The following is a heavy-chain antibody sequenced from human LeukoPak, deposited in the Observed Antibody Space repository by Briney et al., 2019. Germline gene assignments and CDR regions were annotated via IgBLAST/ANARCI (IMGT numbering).Heavy chain of an antibody. CDR1: GFTFSSYW. D-gene: IGHD5-24*01. V-gene: IGHV3-74*01. CDR3: AREYGFNGYYYYGMDV. Sequence: PGRSLRLSCAASGFTFSSYWTHWVRQAPGKGLVWVSRISSVGNTTTYADSVKGRFTISRDNAKNTLYLQVNTLRAEDTAVYFCAREYGFNGYYYYGMDVWGQGTTVTVSS. CDR2: ISSVGNTT. J-gene: IGHJ6*02.